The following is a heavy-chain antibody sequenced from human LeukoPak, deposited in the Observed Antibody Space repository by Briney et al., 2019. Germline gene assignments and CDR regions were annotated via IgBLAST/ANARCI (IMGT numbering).Heavy chain of an antibody. Sequence: GGSLRLSCAASGFTFSSYEMNWVRQAPGKGLEWVSYISSSGSTIYYADSVKGRFTISRDNAKNSLYLQMNSLRAADTAVYYCARSSLGYTAAGTPYYFDYWGQGTLVTVSS. CDR1: GFTFSSYE. V-gene: IGHV3-48*03. J-gene: IGHJ4*02. CDR2: ISSSGSTI. D-gene: IGHD6-13*01. CDR3: ARSSLGYTAAGTPYYFDY.